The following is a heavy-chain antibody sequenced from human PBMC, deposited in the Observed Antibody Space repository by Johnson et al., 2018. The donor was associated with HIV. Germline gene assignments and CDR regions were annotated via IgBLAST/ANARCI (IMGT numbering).Heavy chain of an antibody. D-gene: IGHD6-19*01. J-gene: IGHJ3*02. V-gene: IGHV3-30*02. CDR3: ARVRQWLGEEAFDI. Sequence: VQLVESGGGVVQPGGSLRLSCAASGFTFSSYGMHWVRQAPGKGLEWVAFIRYDGSNKYYADSVKGRFTISRDNSKNTLYLQMTSLRAEDTAVYYCARVRQWLGEEAFDIWGQGTMVTVSS. CDR1: GFTFSSYG. CDR2: IRYDGSNK.